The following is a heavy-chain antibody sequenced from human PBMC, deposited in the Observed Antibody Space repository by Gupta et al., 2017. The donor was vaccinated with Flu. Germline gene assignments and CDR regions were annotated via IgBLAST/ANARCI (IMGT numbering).Heavy chain of an antibody. Sequence: GGSMSSSSSYGGWIRQPPGKGLEWIGSIYYSGSTYDNPSLKSRVTIAGDTSKNRFSLKLSSVTAADTAVYDCARFELLPDYWGQGTLVTVSS. CDR1: GGSMSSSSSY. CDR2: IYYSGST. V-gene: IGHV4-39*01. D-gene: IGHD1-26*01. J-gene: IGHJ4*02. CDR3: ARFELLPDY.